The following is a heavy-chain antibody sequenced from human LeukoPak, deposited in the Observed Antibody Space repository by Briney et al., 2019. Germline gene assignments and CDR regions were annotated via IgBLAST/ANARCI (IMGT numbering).Heavy chain of an antibody. V-gene: IGHV4-4*07. CDR3: ARDRYCSSTSCYSRAFDI. CDR2: IYTSGST. CDR1: GGSISSYY. D-gene: IGHD2-2*02. Sequence: PSETLSLTXTVSGGSISSYYWSWIRQPAGKGLEWIGRIYTSGSTNYNPSLKSRVTMSVDTSKNQFSLKLSSVTAADTAVYYCARDRYCSSTSCYSRAFDIWGQGTMVTVSS. J-gene: IGHJ3*02.